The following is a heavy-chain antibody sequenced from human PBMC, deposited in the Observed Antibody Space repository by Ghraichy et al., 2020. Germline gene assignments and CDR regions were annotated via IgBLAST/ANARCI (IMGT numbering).Heavy chain of an antibody. D-gene: IGHD6-13*01. CDR2: IYWDDDK. V-gene: IGHV2-5*02. CDR1: GFSLSTSRVG. Sequence: SGPKLVKPTQTLTLTCTFSGFSLSTSRVGVGWIRQPPGKALEWLALIYWDDDKLYSPSLESRLTITKDTSKNQVVLTMTNMDPVDTATYFCAHTDPHGSNWYHIDYWGRGTQVTVSS. CDR3: AHTDPHGSNWYHIDY. J-gene: IGHJ4*02.